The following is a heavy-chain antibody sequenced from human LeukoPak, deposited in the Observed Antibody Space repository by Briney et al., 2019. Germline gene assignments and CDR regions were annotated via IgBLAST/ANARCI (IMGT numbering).Heavy chain of an antibody. V-gene: IGHV3-7*01. D-gene: IGHD3-10*01. CDR1: GFTFSSYW. Sequence: GESLKISCAASGFTFSSYWMSWVRQAPGKGLEWVANIKQDGSEKYYVDSVKGRFTISRDNAKNSLYLQMNSLRAEDTAVYYCAVGVYGSGSYRWGQGTLVTVSS. J-gene: IGHJ4*02. CDR3: AVGVYGSGSYR. CDR2: IKQDGSEK.